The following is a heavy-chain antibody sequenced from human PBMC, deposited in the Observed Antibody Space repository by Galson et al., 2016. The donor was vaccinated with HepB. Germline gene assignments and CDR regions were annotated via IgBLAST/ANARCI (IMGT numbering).Heavy chain of an antibody. CDR3: ARTLGAARPWFFDL. Sequence: SETLSLTCSVSGGSISNYFWTWMRQPPGKGLEWIGYIFNSGSTNYNPSLQSRVTISLHTSRKQFSLKLSSVTAADTALYYCARTLGAARPWFFDLWGRGTLVTVTS. D-gene: IGHD6-6*01. CDR1: GGSISNYF. CDR2: IFNSGST. J-gene: IGHJ2*01. V-gene: IGHV4-59*01.